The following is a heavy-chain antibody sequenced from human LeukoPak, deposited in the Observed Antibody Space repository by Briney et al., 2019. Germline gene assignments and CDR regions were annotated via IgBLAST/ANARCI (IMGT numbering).Heavy chain of an antibody. J-gene: IGHJ6*03. CDR3: ARDYGSESPPYPYYYYMDV. V-gene: IGHV3-11*04. Sequence: GGSLTLSCAASGFTFSDFYMTWIRQAPGKGLEWVSYISSSGSAIYHADSVKGRFTISRDNAKKSLYLQMNSLRAQDTAVSYCARDYGSESPPYPYYYYMDVWGKGTTVTVSS. D-gene: IGHD3-10*01. CDR1: GFTFSDFY. CDR2: ISSSGSAI.